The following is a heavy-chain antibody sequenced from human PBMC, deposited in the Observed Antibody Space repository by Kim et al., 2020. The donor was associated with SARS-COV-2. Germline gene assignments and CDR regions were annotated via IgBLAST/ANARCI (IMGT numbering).Heavy chain of an antibody. D-gene: IGHD3-10*01. CDR3: ARDYYGSGSDDYYYGMDV. Sequence: SVKVSCKASGGTFSSYAISWVRQAPGQGLEWMGGIIPIFGTANYAQKFQGRVTITADESTSTAYMELSSLRSEDTAVYYCARDYYGSGSDDYYYGMDVWGQGTTVTVSS. J-gene: IGHJ6*02. CDR1: GGTFSSYA. V-gene: IGHV1-69*13. CDR2: IIPIFGTA.